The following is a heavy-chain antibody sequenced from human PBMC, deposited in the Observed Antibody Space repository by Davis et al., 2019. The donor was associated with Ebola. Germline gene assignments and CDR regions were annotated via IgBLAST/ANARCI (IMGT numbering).Heavy chain of an antibody. CDR1: GGSISSGGYS. J-gene: IGHJ3*02. CDR3: ASLRWPLGGAFDI. D-gene: IGHD4-23*01. V-gene: IGHV4-30-2*01. CDR2: IYHSGST. Sequence: PSETLSLTCAVSGGSISSGGYSWSWIRQPPGKGLEWIGYIYHSGSTYYNPSLKSRVTISVDRSKNQFSLKLSSVTAADTAVYYCASLRWPLGGAFDIWGQGTMVTVSS.